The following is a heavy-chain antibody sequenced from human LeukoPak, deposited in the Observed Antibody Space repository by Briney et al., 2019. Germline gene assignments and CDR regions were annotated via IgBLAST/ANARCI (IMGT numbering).Heavy chain of an antibody. J-gene: IGHJ6*02. V-gene: IGHV3-21*04. Sequence: PGGSLRLSCAASGFTFSSYSMNWVRQAPGKGLEWVSSISSSSSYIYYADSVKGRFTISRDNSKNTLYLQMNSLRAEDTAVYYCAKANTASLPYYYGMDVWGQGTTVTVSS. CDR3: AKANTASLPYYYGMDV. D-gene: IGHD5-18*01. CDR2: ISSSSSYI. CDR1: GFTFSSYS.